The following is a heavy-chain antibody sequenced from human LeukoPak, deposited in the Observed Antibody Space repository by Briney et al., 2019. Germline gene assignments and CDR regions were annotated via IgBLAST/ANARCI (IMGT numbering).Heavy chain of an antibody. CDR1: GGSISSSSYY. CDR2: IYYSGST. D-gene: IGHD6-19*01. V-gene: IGHV4-39*01. J-gene: IGHJ5*02. CDR3: ARLYRGRGWYWFDP. Sequence: SETLSLTCTVSGGSISSSSYYWGWIRQPPGKGLEWIGSIYYSGSTYYNPSLKGRVTISVDTSKNQFSLKLGSVTAADTAVYYCARLYRGRGWYWFDPWGQGTLVTVSS.